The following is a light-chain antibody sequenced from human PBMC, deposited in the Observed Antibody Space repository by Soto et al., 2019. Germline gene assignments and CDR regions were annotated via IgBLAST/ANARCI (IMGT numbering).Light chain of an antibody. CDR1: QGISSY. CDR2: AAS. J-gene: IGKJ5*01. Sequence: QLSLSPFSVSASVGDRVAITCRASQGISSYLAWYQKKPGKAPNLLIYAASTLQSGVPSRFSGSGSGTDFTLTISSLQPEDFTTYYCQHPNTYPIPFGQRTRLEI. CDR3: QHPNTYPIP. V-gene: IGKV1-9*01.